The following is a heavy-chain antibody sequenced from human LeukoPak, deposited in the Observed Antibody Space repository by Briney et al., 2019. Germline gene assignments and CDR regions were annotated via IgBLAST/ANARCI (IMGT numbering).Heavy chain of an antibody. CDR1: GFTFADYA. V-gene: IGHV3-43*02. D-gene: IGHD6-19*01. Sequence: GGSMRLSCAASGFTFADYAMPWVRQAPGKGLEWVSLISGDGGSTYYADSVKGRFTISRDNSKNSLYLQMNSLRTEDTALYYCAKDIGYSSGWYDYWGQGTLVTVSS. CDR2: ISGDGGST. J-gene: IGHJ4*02. CDR3: AKDIGYSSGWYDY.